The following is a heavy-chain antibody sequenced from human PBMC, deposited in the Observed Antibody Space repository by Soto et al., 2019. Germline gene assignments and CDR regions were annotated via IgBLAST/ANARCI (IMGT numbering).Heavy chain of an antibody. J-gene: IGHJ3*01. Sequence: DVQLVESGGGLIQPGESLRLSCAAFGLTISGKKYVAWVRQAPGKGLEWVSALYDVDGSFYADSVTGRFTTASDSSKTTVYLQMNDLRPDDTAVYYCATWHEREHAFDVWGQGTTVTISS. CDR2: LYDVDGS. D-gene: IGHD1-1*01. CDR1: GLTISGKKY. V-gene: IGHV3-53*01. CDR3: ATWHEREHAFDV.